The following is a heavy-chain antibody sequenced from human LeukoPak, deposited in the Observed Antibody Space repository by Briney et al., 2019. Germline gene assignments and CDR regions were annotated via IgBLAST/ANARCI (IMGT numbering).Heavy chain of an antibody. CDR3: ARRAGYTGSWYEY. Sequence: PSETQSLTCTVSSGSVNSGSSYWNWIRQPPGKGLEWIGYIYYSGSTNYNPSLKSRVTISVDTAKNQLSLKLSSVTAADTAVYYCARRAGYTGSWYEYWGQGTLVTVSS. D-gene: IGHD6-13*01. J-gene: IGHJ4*02. CDR2: IYYSGST. V-gene: IGHV4-61*01. CDR1: SGSVNSGSSY.